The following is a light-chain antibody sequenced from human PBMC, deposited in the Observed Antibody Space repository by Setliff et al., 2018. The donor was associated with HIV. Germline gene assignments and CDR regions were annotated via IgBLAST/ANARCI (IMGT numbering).Light chain of an antibody. J-gene: IGLJ3*02. Sequence: QSALAQPASVSGSPGQSITISCTGISSDIGVSKYVSWYQQHPGRAPKLMIFEVINRPSGVSDRFSGSKSGNTASLTISGLQAEDEADYYCSSYKTGNTLVFGGGTKVTVL. V-gene: IGLV2-14*01. CDR2: EVI. CDR3: SSYKTGNTLV. CDR1: SSDIGVSKY.